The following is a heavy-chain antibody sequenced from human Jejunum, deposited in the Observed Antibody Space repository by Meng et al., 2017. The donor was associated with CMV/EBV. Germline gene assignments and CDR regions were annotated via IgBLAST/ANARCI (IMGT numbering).Heavy chain of an antibody. CDR2: INHSRGT. CDR3: ARGNYDSSGYYLDY. Sequence: VWFQQWVAVLLTPSESRALHCAVYGGSFSGYYWSWIRQPPGKGLEWIGEINHSRGTKYNPSLKSRVTISADTSKNQFSLKLTSVTAADTAVYYCARGNYDSSGYYLDYWGQGTLVTVSS. V-gene: IGHV4-34*01. CDR1: GGSFSGYY. D-gene: IGHD3-22*01. J-gene: IGHJ4*02.